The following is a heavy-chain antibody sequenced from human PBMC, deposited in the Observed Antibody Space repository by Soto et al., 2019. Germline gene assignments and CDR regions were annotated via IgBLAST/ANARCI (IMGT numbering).Heavy chain of an antibody. CDR3: AKDVCGELYDFDY. CDR2: ISGSADNT. CDR1: GFTFSSYA. D-gene: IGHD3-10*02. J-gene: IGHJ4*02. Sequence: EVQLLESGGGLVQPGGSLRLSCAASGFTFSSYAMSWVRQAPAKGLEWVSTISGSADNTYYADYVKGRFTISRDNSKNTLYLQMNSLRAEDTAVYYCAKDVCGELYDFDYWGQGTLVTVSS. V-gene: IGHV3-23*01.